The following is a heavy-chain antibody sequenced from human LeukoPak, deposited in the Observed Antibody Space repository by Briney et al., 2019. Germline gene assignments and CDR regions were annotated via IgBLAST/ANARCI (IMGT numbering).Heavy chain of an antibody. D-gene: IGHD3-22*01. V-gene: IGHV3-11*01. J-gene: IGHJ5*02. CDR2: ISSSGSTI. CDR1: GFTFSGYY. CDR3: ARVKNYYDSSGYYDTNWFDP. Sequence: PGGSLRLSCAASGFTFSGYYMSWIRQAPGKGLEWVSYISSSGSTIYYADSVKGRFTISRDNAKNSLYLQMNSLRAEDTAVYYCARVKNYYDSSGYYDTNWFDPWGQGTLVTVSS.